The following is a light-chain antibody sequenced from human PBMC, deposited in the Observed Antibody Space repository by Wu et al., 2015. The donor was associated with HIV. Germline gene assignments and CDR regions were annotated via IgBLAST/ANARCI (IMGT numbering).Light chain of an antibody. CDR2: GTS. Sequence: DIQLTQSPPSQSASVGDRVTITCRASQTIHSYLNWYQQKPGKAPKLLIYGTSTLQSGVPSRFSGSGSGTDFSLTIRSLQPEDFATYFCQQTYSTPRVTFGPGTTV. J-gene: IGKJ3*01. V-gene: IGKV1-39*01. CDR3: QQTYSTPRVT. CDR1: QTIHSY.